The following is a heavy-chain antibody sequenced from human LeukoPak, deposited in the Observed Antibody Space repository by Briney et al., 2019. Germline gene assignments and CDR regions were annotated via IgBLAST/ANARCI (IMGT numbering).Heavy chain of an antibody. CDR3: ARLSGYDWESFYDY. J-gene: IGHJ4*02. CDR2: SHQTGST. CDR1: GGSIGSIEW. Sequence: SETLSLTCAVSGGSIGSIEWFSWVRQTPGKGLEWIGESHQTGSTNYNPSLKSRVTISVDKSKNQFSLDFNSVTAADTAIYYCARLSGYDWESFYDYWGQGTLVTVSS. D-gene: IGHD5-12*01. V-gene: IGHV4-4*02.